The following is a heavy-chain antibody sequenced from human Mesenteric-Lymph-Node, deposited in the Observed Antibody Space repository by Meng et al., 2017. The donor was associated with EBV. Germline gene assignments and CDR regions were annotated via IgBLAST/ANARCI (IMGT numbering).Heavy chain of an antibody. J-gene: IGHJ2*01. V-gene: IGHV4-34*01. CDR1: GGSFSGYY. CDR2: INHSGST. CDR3: ARGPNYWYFDL. Sequence: QGQLQQWGAGLLKPSETLSLTCAVYGGSFSGYYWSWIRQPPGKGLEWIGEINHSGSTNYNPSLKSRVTISVDTSKNQFPLKLSSVTAADTAVYYCARGPNYWYFDLWGRGTLVTVSS.